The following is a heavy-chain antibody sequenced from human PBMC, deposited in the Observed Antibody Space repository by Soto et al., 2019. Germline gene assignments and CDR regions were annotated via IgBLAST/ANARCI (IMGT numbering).Heavy chain of an antibody. CDR1: GFTFSSYG. Sequence: QVQLVESGGGVVQPGRSLRLSCAASGFTFSSYGMHWVRQAPGKGLEWVAVISYDGSNKYYADSVKGRFTISRDNSKNTLYLKMNSLRAEDTAVYYCAKVGSTSCYLCMDVWGQGTTVTVSS. V-gene: IGHV3-30*18. D-gene: IGHD2-2*01. CDR3: AKVGSTSCYLCMDV. J-gene: IGHJ6*02. CDR2: ISYDGSNK.